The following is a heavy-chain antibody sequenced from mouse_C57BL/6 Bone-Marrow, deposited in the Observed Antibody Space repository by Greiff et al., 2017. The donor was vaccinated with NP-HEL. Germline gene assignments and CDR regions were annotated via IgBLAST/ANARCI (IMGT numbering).Heavy chain of an antibody. V-gene: IGHV5-12*01. CDR3: ARHYYYGSSPYY. CDR1: GFTFSDYY. J-gene: IGHJ2*01. CDR2: ISNGGGST. D-gene: IGHD1-1*01. Sequence: EVQVVESGGGLVQPGGSLKLSCAASGFTFSDYYMYWVRQTPEKRLEWVAYISNGGGSTYYPDTVKGRFTISRDNAKNTLYLQMSRLKSEDTAMYYCARHYYYGSSPYYWGQGTTLTVSS.